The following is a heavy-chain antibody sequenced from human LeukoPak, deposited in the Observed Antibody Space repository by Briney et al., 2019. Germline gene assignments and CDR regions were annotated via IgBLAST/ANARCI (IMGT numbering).Heavy chain of an antibody. J-gene: IGHJ3*02. CDR1: GFTFSSYS. CDR3: ARDDSSGPGAAFGI. CDR2: IYYSGST. V-gene: IGHV4-31*02. D-gene: IGHD3-22*01. Sequence: LRLSCAASGFTFSSYSMNWIRQHPGKGLEWIGYIYYSGSTYYNPSLKSRVTISVDTSKNQFSLKLSSVTAADTAVYYCARDDSSGPGAAFGIWGQGTMVTVSS.